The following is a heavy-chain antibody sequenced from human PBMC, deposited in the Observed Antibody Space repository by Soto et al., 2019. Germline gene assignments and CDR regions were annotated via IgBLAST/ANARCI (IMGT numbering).Heavy chain of an antibody. V-gene: IGHV6-1*01. CDR1: GDSVSSNSAA. CDR3: ARDGQSIFLEHPTAATNWFDP. J-gene: IGHJ5*02. D-gene: IGHD3-3*01. CDR2: TYYRSKWYN. Sequence: PSXTLSLTCAISGDSVSSNSAAWNWIRQSPSRGLEWLGRTYYRSKWYNDYAVSVKSRITINPDTSKNQFSLQLNSVTPEDTAVYYCARDGQSIFLEHPTAATNWFDPWGQGTLVTVSS.